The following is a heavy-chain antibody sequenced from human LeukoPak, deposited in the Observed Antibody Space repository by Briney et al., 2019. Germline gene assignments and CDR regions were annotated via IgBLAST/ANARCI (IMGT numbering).Heavy chain of an antibody. Sequence: PSETLSLTCTISGGSISSYYWSWIRQPPGKGLEWIGYIYYSGSTNYNPSLKSRVTISVDTSKNQFSLKLSSVTAADTAVYYCARHLSPGTTYSTWGQGTLVTVSS. CDR3: ARHLSPGTTYST. CDR2: IYYSGST. J-gene: IGHJ5*02. CDR1: GGSISSYY. D-gene: IGHD1-7*01. V-gene: IGHV4-59*08.